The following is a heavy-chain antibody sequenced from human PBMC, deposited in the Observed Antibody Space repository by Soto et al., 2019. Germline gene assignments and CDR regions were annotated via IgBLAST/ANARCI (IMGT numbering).Heavy chain of an antibody. Sequence: QVQLVESGGGVVQPGGSLTVSCAASGFTFSTYAMHWVRQAPGKGLEWVAVMSSDGINNYYADSVKGRFTISRDNSKKMLYLQMSSLRPEDTAVYYCARDRDCSGNTCYNAFDIWGQGTMVTVSS. CDR2: MSSDGINN. D-gene: IGHD2-2*02. CDR3: ARDRDCSGNTCYNAFDI. J-gene: IGHJ3*02. CDR1: GFTFSTYA. V-gene: IGHV3-30-3*01.